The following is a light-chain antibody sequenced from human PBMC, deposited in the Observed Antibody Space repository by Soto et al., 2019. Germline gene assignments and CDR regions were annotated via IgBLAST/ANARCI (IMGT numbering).Light chain of an antibody. Sequence: QSVLTQPASVSGSPGQSITISCTGTSSDVGSYNLVSWYQQHPGNAPKLMIYEGSKRPSGVSNRFSGSKSGNTSSLTIAGLQDEDEADYFCCSSASSPWVFGGGTKLTVL. V-gene: IGLV2-23*01. J-gene: IGLJ3*02. CDR1: SSDVGSYNL. CDR3: CSSASSPWV. CDR2: EGS.